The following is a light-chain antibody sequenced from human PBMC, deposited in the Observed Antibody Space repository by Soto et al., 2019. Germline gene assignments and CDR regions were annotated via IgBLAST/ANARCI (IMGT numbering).Light chain of an antibody. CDR2: SST. CDR3: AAWDDSLNGVI. J-gene: IGLJ2*01. Sequence: QSVLTQPPSASGTPGQRVTISCSGSNSNIGSNTVNWYQQLPGTAPKLLIYSSTLRPSGVPDRFSASKSGTSASLAFSGLQSEDEADYYCAAWDDSLNGVIFGGGTKLTVL. V-gene: IGLV1-44*01. CDR1: NSNIGSNT.